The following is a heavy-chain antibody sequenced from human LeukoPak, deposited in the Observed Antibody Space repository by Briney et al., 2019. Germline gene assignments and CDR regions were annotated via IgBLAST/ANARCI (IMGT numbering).Heavy chain of an antibody. J-gene: IGHJ3*02. CDR3: ARALNLYYYDTSVEPAFDI. V-gene: IGHV4-4*07. D-gene: IGHD3-22*01. CDR1: GGSISSYY. CDR2: IYASGST. Sequence: PSETLSLTCTVSGGSISSYYWSWIRQPAGKGLEWIGRIYASGSTSFNPSLKSRVTISVDTSKNQFSLKLSSVTATDTAVYYCARALNLYYYDTSVEPAFDIWGQGTKVTVSS.